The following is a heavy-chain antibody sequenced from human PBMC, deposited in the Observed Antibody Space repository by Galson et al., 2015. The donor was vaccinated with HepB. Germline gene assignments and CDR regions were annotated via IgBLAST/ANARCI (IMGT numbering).Heavy chain of an antibody. CDR3: ARDLHCSSTSCYTSYYYYYMDV. J-gene: IGHJ6*03. V-gene: IGHV3-21*01. D-gene: IGHD2-2*02. CDR2: ISSSSSYI. CDR1: GFTFSSYS. Sequence: SLRLSCAASGFTFSSYSMNWVRQAPGKGLEWVSSISSSSSYIYYADSVKGRFTISRDNAKNSLYLQMNSLRAEDTAVYYCARDLHCSSTSCYTSYYYYYMDVWGKGTTVTVSS.